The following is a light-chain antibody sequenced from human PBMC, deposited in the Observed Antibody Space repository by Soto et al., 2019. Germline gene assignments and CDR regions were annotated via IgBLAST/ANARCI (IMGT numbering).Light chain of an antibody. V-gene: IGKV3-20*01. Sequence: EIVLTQSPGTLSLSPGERATLSCRASQSVSSSYLAWYQQKPGQAPRLLIYGASNRATGIPDRFSGSGSGTDFTLTISRLEPEDFAVYYCQRYGNSPWTFGQGTKVDIK. CDR2: GAS. CDR3: QRYGNSPWT. J-gene: IGKJ1*01. CDR1: QSVSSSY.